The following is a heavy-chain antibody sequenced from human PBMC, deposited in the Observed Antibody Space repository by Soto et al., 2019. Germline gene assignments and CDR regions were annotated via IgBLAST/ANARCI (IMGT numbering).Heavy chain of an antibody. CDR1: GYTFTGYY. V-gene: IGHV1-2*04. D-gene: IGHD6-19*01. J-gene: IGHJ6*02. CDR2: INPNSGGT. CDR3: ARSTAVDGTYSYYGMGV. Sequence: ASLKVSCKASGYTFTGYYMHWVRQAPGQGLEWMGWINPNSGGTNYAQKFQGWVTMTRDTSISTAYMELSRLRSDDTAVYYCARSTAVDGTYSYYGMGVWGQGTKVTVSS.